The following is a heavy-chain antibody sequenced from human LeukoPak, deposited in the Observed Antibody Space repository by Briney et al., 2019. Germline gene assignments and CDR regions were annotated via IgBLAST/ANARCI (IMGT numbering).Heavy chain of an antibody. V-gene: IGHV4-34*01. J-gene: IGHJ4*02. CDR3: ARGGGGYSSSWYRHYFDY. CDR1: GGSFSGYY. CDR2: INHSGST. D-gene: IGHD6-13*01. Sequence: SETLSLTCAVYGGSFSGYYWSWIRQPPGKGLEWIGGINHSGSTNYNPSLKSRVTISVDTSKNQFSLKLSSVTAADTAVYYCARGGGGYSSSWYRHYFDYWGQGTLVTVSS.